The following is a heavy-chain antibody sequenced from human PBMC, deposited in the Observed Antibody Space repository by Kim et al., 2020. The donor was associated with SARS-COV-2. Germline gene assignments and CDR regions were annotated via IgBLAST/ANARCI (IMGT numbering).Heavy chain of an antibody. CDR3: ARRDYGGSSRNFDF. D-gene: IGHD6-6*01. V-gene: IGHV3-9*01. J-gene: IGHJ4*02. CDR1: GFTFGDYA. Sequence: GGSLRLSCAASGFTFGDYAMHWVRQAPGKGLEWVSGINENSGSIIYADSVKGRFTISRDNAKNSLYLQMNSLRPDDTALYYCARRDYGGSSRNFDFWGQGSLVAVSS. CDR2: INENSGSI.